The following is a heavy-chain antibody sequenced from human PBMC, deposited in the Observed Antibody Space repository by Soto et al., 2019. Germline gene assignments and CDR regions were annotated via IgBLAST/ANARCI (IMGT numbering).Heavy chain of an antibody. D-gene: IGHD2-15*01. V-gene: IGHV5-51*01. CDR2: IYPGDSDT. Sequence: GESLKISCKGSGYSFTSYWIGWVRQMPGKGLEWMGIIYPGDSDTRYSPSFQGQVTISADKSISTAYLQWSSLKASDTAMYYCARTPRGGEASPYYYYYYGMDVWGQGTTVTVSS. CDR3: ARTPRGGEASPYYYYYYGMDV. CDR1: GYSFTSYW. J-gene: IGHJ6*02.